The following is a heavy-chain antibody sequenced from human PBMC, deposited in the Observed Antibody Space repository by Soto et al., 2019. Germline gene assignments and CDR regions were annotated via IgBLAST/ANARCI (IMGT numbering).Heavy chain of an antibody. CDR1: GFTFSSYS. V-gene: IGHV3-23*01. CDR3: AKGYCSSTSCYGWFDP. J-gene: IGHJ5*02. Sequence: GGSLRLSCAASGFTFSSYSMNWVRQAPGKGLEWVSAISGSGGSTYYADSVKGRFTISRDNSKNTLYLQMNSLRAEDTAVYYCAKGYCSSTSCYGWFDPWGQGTLVTVSS. D-gene: IGHD2-2*01. CDR2: ISGSGGST.